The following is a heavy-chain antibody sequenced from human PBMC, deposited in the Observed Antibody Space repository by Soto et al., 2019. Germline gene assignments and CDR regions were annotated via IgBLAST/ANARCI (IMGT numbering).Heavy chain of an antibody. Sequence: PGGSLRLSCASSVFTFISYGMHWVRQAPGKGLEWVAVISYDGSNKYYADSVKGRFTISRDNSKNTLYLQMNSLRAEDTAVYYCARNPGGYQLLYLSQYYYYYYGMDVWGQGTTVTVSS. CDR1: VFTFISYG. CDR3: ARNPGGYQLLYLSQYYYYYYGMDV. J-gene: IGHJ6*02. CDR2: ISYDGSNK. V-gene: IGHV3-30*03. D-gene: IGHD2-2*02.